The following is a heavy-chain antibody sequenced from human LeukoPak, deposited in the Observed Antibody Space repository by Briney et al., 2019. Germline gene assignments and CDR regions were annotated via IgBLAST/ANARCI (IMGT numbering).Heavy chain of an antibody. CDR1: GFTFSNAW. CDR2: IKSKTDGGTT. D-gene: IGHD1-26*01. Sequence: PGGSLRLSCAASGFTFSNAWMSWVRQAPGKGREWVGRIKSKTDGGTTDYAAPVNGRFTILRDDSKNTLYLQMNSLKTEDTAVYYCIVGVPFDYWGQGTLVTVSS. J-gene: IGHJ4*02. V-gene: IGHV3-15*01. CDR3: IVGVPFDY.